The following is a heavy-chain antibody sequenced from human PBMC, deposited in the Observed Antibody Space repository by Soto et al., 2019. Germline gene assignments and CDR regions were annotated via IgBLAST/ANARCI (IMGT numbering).Heavy chain of an antibody. CDR3: AREAPNYCDSTGHGWFEP. J-gene: IGHJ5*02. CDR1: GYTFPSYC. CDR2: ISAYNGNT. Sequence: ASANASYRSPGYTFPSYCITWVRQPPGQGLECIGWISAYNGNTNYAQKLQGRVTMTTDTSTSTAYMELRSLRSDDTVVYYCAREAPNYCDSTGHGWFEPCGQGTLVIV. D-gene: IGHD3-22*01. V-gene: IGHV1-18*04.